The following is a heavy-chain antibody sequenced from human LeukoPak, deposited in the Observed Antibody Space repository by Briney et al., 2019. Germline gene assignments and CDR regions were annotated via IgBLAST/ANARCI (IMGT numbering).Heavy chain of an antibody. CDR2: INHSGST. J-gene: IGHJ3*02. V-gene: IGHV4-34*01. D-gene: IGHD2-15*01. Sequence: SETLSLTCAVYGGSFSGYYWSWIRQPPGKGLEWIGEINHSGSTNYNPSLKSRVTISVDTSKNQFSLKLSSVTAADTAVYYCARGGDCSGGSCYPTDTFDIWGQGTMVTVSS. CDR3: ARGGDCSGGSCYPTDTFDI. CDR1: GGSFSGYY.